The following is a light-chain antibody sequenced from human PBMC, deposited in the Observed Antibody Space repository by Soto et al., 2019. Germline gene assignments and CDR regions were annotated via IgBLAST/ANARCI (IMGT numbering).Light chain of an antibody. CDR3: SSYTSSSTVV. CDR1: SSDVGGYNY. J-gene: IGLJ2*01. V-gene: IGLV2-14*01. CDR2: DVS. Sequence: QSALPQPASVSGSPGQSITISCTGTSSDVGGYNYVSWYQQHPGKAPKLMICDVSNRPSGVSNRFSGSKSGNTASLTISGLQAEDEADYYCSSYTSSSTVVFGGGTKVTVL.